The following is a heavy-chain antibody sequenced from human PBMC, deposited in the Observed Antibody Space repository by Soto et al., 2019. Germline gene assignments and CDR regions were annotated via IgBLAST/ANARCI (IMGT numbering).Heavy chain of an antibody. D-gene: IGHD3-22*01. CDR2: ISGSGGVT. CDR1: GFKFSDYA. CDR3: AMVLNYYYGWFDP. Sequence: GGSLRLSCTASGFKFSDYAITWGRQAPGEGLEWVSVISGSGGVTYFADSVKGRFTVSRDNSKNSVFLQQNNVRAEASAVYFCAMVLNYYYGWFDPWGLGTLVTVSS. J-gene: IGHJ5*02. V-gene: IGHV3-23*01.